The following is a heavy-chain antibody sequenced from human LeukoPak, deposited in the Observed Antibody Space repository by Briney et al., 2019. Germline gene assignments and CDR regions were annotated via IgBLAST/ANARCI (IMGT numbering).Heavy chain of an antibody. V-gene: IGHV3-53*01. CDR3: ANHLACGSTSCPPFDD. D-gene: IGHD2-2*01. Sequence: GGSLRLSCAASGFTVSTNYMSWVRQAPGKKLEWVSDIYSDGSTFYADSVKGRFTISRDNAKSSLYLQMNSLRAEDTAVYYCANHLACGSTSCPPFDDWGQGTLVTVSS. CDR1: GFTVSTNY. J-gene: IGHJ4*02. CDR2: IYSDGST.